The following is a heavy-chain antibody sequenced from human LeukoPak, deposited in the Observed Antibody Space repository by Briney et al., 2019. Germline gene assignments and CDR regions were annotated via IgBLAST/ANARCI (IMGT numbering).Heavy chain of an antibody. CDR1: GYTLTELS. D-gene: IGHD3-10*01. CDR3: AAYYYGSGSYSNWLDP. V-gene: IGHV1-24*01. Sequence: ASVKVSCKVSGYTLTELSMHWVRQAPGKGLEWMGGFDPEDGETIYAQKFQGRVTMTEDTSTDTAYMELSSLRSEDTAVYYCAAYYYGSGSYSNWLDPWGQGTLVTVSS. J-gene: IGHJ5*02. CDR2: FDPEDGET.